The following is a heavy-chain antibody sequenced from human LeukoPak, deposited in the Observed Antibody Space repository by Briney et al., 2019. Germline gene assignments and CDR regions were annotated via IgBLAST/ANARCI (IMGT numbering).Heavy chain of an antibody. Sequence: GGSLRLSCAASGFTFSSYAMHWVRQAPGKGLEWVAVISYDGSNKYYADSVKGRFTISRDNSKNTLYLQMNSLRAEDTAVYYRARDRLETLDYWGQGTLVTVSS. CDR1: GFTFSSYA. D-gene: IGHD1-1*01. CDR2: ISYDGSNK. V-gene: IGHV3-30*04. CDR3: ARDRLETLDY. J-gene: IGHJ4*02.